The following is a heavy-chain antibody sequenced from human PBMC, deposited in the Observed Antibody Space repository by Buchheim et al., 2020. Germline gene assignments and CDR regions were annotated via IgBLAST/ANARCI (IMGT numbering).Heavy chain of an antibody. V-gene: IGHV4-34*01. Sequence: QVQLQQWGAGLLKPSEPLSLTCAVYGGSFSGYYWSWIRQPPGKGLEWIGEINHSGSTNYNPSLKSRVTISVDTSKNQFSLKLSAVTAADTAVYYCARGFRSGSGYYYGYFQHWGQGTL. D-gene: IGHD3-22*01. CDR3: ARGFRSGSGYYYGYFQH. J-gene: IGHJ1*01. CDR1: GGSFSGYY. CDR2: INHSGST.